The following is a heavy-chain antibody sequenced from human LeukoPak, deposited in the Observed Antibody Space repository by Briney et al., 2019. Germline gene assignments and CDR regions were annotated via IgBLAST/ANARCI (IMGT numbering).Heavy chain of an antibody. CDR3: ARKLVVVPTTYFDY. V-gene: IGHV3-23*01. D-gene: IGHD2-15*01. J-gene: IGHJ4*02. CDR1: GFTFSSYA. Sequence: GGSPRLSCAASGFTFSSYAMSWVRQAPGKGLEWVSAISSSGGSTYYADSVKGRFTISRDNSKSTLYLQMNSLRAEDTAVYYCARKLVVVPTTYFDYWGQGTLITVSS. CDR2: ISSSGGST.